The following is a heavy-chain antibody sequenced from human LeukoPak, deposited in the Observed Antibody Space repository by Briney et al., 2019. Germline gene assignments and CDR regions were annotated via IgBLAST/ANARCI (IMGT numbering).Heavy chain of an antibody. CDR1: GFTVSSTY. V-gene: IGHV3-66*01. CDR2: LYSDGST. Sequence: GGSLRLSCAASGFTVSSTYMSWVRQTPGKGLEWVSVLYSDGSTYYRDSVKGRFTISRDNSKNTVYLQMNALRAEDTGVYYCARDRQQLGAWFDPGGQGTLVTVSS. D-gene: IGHD6-13*01. J-gene: IGHJ5*02. CDR3: ARDRQQLGAWFDP.